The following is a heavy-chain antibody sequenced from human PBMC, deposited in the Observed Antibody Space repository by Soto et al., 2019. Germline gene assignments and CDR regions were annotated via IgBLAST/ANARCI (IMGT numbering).Heavy chain of an antibody. Sequence: SGPTLVNPTQPLTLTCTFSGFSLTTSGMSVSWIRQPPGKALEWLALIDWDDDKYYSTSLKTRLTISTDTSKNQVVLTMTNMDPVDTATYYGARGVVVATTAWFDPWGQGTLVTVSS. CDR1: GFSLTTSGMS. D-gene: IGHD2-15*01. J-gene: IGHJ5*02. CDR3: ARGVVVATTAWFDP. CDR2: IDWDDDK. V-gene: IGHV2-70*01.